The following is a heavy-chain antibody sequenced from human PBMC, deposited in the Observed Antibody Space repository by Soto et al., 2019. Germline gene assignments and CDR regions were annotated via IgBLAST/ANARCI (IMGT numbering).Heavy chain of an antibody. D-gene: IGHD2-21*01. CDR1: GGSISSGYYS. CDR2: IYHSGAT. J-gene: IGHJ4*02. Sequence: QLQLQESGSGLVKPSQTLSLTCAVSGGSISSGYYSWSWIRQPPGRGLEWIGYIYHSGATYNNPSLNGRVTISGDTSKNQVSLRLTSVTAADTAVYYCTGGREGVIDYWGQGTLVTVSS. CDR3: TGGREGVIDY. V-gene: IGHV4-30-2*01.